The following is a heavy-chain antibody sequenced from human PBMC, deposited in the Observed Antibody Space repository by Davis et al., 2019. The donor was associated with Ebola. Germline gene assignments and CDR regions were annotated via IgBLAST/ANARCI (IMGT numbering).Heavy chain of an antibody. D-gene: IGHD3-22*01. Sequence: ASVQVSCKTSGYTFTDYNMLWLRHAPGQSLEWMGWINVGNGNTKYSQRFQGRVTITRVTSASTAYMELSSLTSQDTSVYYCAREGGGYGYFDYWGQGTLVTVSS. J-gene: IGHJ4*02. CDR1: GYTFTDYN. V-gene: IGHV1-3*01. CDR3: AREGGGYGYFDY. CDR2: INVGNGNT.